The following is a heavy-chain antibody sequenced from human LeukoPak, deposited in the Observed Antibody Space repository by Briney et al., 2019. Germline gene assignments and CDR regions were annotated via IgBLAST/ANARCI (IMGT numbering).Heavy chain of an antibody. Sequence: SETLSLTCAVYGGSFSGYYWSWIRQPPGEGLEWIGEINHSGSTNYNPSLKSRVTISVDTSKNQFSLKLSSVTAADTAVYYCARYSGYVGYYYYYMDVWGKGTTVTVSS. CDR3: ARYSGYVGYYYYYMDV. CDR2: INHSGST. CDR1: GGSFSGYY. D-gene: IGHD5-12*01. V-gene: IGHV4-34*01. J-gene: IGHJ6*03.